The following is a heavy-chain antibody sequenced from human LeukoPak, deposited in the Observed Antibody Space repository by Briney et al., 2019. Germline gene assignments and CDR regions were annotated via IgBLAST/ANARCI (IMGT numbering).Heavy chain of an antibody. D-gene: IGHD3-10*01. J-gene: IGHJ4*02. CDR2: VYYRGST. V-gene: IGHV4-59*01. CDR1: GGSMSNYY. CDR3: ARVAYYYDTATYYKPAHLDF. Sequence: SETLSLTCTVSGGSMSNYYWTWIRQPPGKGLEWLGYVYYRGSTNYNPSLKSRVTISVDTSENQFSLKLSSVTAADTAVYYCARVAYYYDTATYYKPAHLDFWGQGALVTVSS.